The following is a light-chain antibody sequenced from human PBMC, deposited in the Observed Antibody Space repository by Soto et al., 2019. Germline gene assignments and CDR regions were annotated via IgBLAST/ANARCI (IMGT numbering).Light chain of an antibody. CDR1: QAINSW. CDR2: SAS. V-gene: IGKV1D-12*01. Sequence: DIQMTQSPSSVSASVGDRVTITCRASQAINSWLAWYQQKPGKAPKLLIYSASSLQSGVPSRFSGSESGTDFTLAISSLQPEDFATYYCQQANSFPYTFGQGTKLEIK. J-gene: IGKJ2*01. CDR3: QQANSFPYT.